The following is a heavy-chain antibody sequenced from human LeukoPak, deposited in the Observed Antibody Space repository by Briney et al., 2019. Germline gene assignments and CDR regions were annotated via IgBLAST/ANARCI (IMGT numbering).Heavy chain of an antibody. CDR3: ARGVYDSDY. D-gene: IGHD3-22*01. CDR2: IKQDGSEK. J-gene: IGHJ4*02. CDR1: GFTFSNAW. Sequence: GGSLRLSCAASGFTFSNAWMSWVRQAPGKGLEWVANIKQDGSEKYYVDSVKGRFTISRDNAKNSLYLQMNSLRAEDTAVYYCARGVYDSDYWGQGTLVTVSS. V-gene: IGHV3-7*01.